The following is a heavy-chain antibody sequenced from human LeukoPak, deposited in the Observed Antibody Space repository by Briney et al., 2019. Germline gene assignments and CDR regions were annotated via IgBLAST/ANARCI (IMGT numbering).Heavy chain of an antibody. CDR2: MNPNSGNT. Sequence: ASVKVSCKASGYTFTSYDINWVRQATGQGLEWMGWMNPNSGNTGYAQKFQGRVTITRNTSISTAYMELSSLRSEDTAVYYCARADLAVAHTGRVSYYYYYMDVWAKGPRSPSP. CDR3: ARADLAVAHTGRVSYYYYYMDV. V-gene: IGHV1-8*03. D-gene: IGHD6-19*01. CDR1: GYTFTSYD. J-gene: IGHJ6*03.